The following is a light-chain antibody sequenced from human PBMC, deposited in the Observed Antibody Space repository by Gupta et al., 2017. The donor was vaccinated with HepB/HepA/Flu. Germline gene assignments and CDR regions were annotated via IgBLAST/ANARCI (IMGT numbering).Light chain of an antibody. CDR2: GNN. J-gene: IGLJ2*01. CDR3: QSYDDRRSGLV. Sequence: SVLTQPPSVSGAPGPRVTITCTGSSSNIGAAYDVHWYQHFPGTPPKLLIYGNNNRPAGVPDRFSGSKSNTSASLAITRLQAEDEADYYCQSYDDRRSGLVFGGGTKLTVL. V-gene: IGLV1-40*01. CDR1: SSNIGAAYD.